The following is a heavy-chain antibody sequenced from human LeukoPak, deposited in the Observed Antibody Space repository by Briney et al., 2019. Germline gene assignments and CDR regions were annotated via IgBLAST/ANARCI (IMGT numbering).Heavy chain of an antibody. Sequence: GGSLRLSCAASGFTFDDYAMHWVRQAPGKGLEWVSGISWNSGSIGYADSVKGRFTISRDNAKNSLYLQMNSLRAEDTAVYYCARSSDSSSLQYFQHWGQGTLVTVSS. D-gene: IGHD6-6*01. CDR2: ISWNSGSI. J-gene: IGHJ1*01. V-gene: IGHV3-9*01. CDR1: GFTFDDYA. CDR3: ARSSDSSSLQYFQH.